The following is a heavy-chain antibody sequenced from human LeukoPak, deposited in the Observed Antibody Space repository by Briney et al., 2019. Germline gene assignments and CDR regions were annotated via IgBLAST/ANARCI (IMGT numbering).Heavy chain of an antibody. Sequence: ASVKVSCKAPGYTFTSYGISWVRQAPGQGLEWMGWISAYNGNTNYAQKLQGRVTMTTDTSTSTAYMELRSLRSDDTAVYYCARREATVTLYYFDYWGQGTLVTVSS. CDR3: ARREATVTLYYFDY. V-gene: IGHV1-18*01. CDR2: ISAYNGNT. CDR1: GYTFTSYG. D-gene: IGHD4-17*01. J-gene: IGHJ4*02.